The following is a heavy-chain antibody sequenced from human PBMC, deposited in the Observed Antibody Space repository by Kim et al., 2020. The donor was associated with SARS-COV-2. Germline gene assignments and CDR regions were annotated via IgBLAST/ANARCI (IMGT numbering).Heavy chain of an antibody. CDR1: GGSFSGYY. CDR2: INHSGST. Sequence: SETLSLTCAVYGGSFSGYYWSWIRQPPGKGLEWIGEINHSGSTNYNPSLKSRVTISVDTSKNQFSLKLSSVTAADTAVYYCARAIVLRFLEWSPNWFDPWGQGTLVTVSS. J-gene: IGHJ5*02. V-gene: IGHV4-34*01. D-gene: IGHD3-3*01. CDR3: ARAIVLRFLEWSPNWFDP.